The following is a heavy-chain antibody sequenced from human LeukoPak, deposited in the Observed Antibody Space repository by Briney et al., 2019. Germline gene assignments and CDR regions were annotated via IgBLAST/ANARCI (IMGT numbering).Heavy chain of an antibody. CDR3: ARAIGKSEGY. Sequence: GGSLRLSCAASGFTVSSSYMSWVRQAPGKGLEWVSVFYSGGKTYYTDSVKGRFTISRDNSKNTLYLQMNSLRAEDTAVYYCARAIGKSEGYWGQGTLVTVSS. CDR1: GFTVSSSY. V-gene: IGHV3-53*01. D-gene: IGHD4-23*01. CDR2: FYSGGKT. J-gene: IGHJ4*02.